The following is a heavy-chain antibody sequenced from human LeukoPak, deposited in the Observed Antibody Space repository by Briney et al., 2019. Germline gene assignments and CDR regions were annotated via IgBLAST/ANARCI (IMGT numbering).Heavy chain of an antibody. J-gene: IGHJ4*02. Sequence: GGSLRLSCATSGFSVSDNYMTWVRQAPGKGLEWVSVIYRGGSTYYTDSVKGRFTISRDNSKNMVYLQMYSLRAEDTAVYYCATEAAGVDYWGQGTLVTVSS. CDR2: IYRGGST. CDR3: ATEAAGVDY. D-gene: IGHD6-13*01. V-gene: IGHV3-53*01. CDR1: GFSVSDNY.